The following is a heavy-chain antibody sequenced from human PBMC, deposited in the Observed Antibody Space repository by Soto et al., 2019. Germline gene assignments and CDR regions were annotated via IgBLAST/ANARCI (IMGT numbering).Heavy chain of an antibody. J-gene: IGHJ6*02. CDR3: AKDRVSSCYPGYYYYYGMDV. Sequence: QVQLVESGGGVVQPGRSLRLSCAASGFTFSSYGMHWVRQAPGKGLEWVAVISYDGSNKYYADSVKGRFTISRDNSKNTLYLQMNSLRAEDTAVYYCAKDRVSSCYPGYYYYYGMDVWGQGTTVTVSS. CDR2: ISYDGSNK. CDR1: GFTFSSYG. V-gene: IGHV3-30*18. D-gene: IGHD6-13*01.